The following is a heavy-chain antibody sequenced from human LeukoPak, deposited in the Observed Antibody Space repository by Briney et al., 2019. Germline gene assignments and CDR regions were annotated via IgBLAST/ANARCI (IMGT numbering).Heavy chain of an antibody. J-gene: IGHJ4*02. CDR1: GDSISSTSYY. V-gene: IGHV4-39*07. CDR2: IYHSGST. Sequence: SETLSLTCIVSGDSISSTSYYWAWIRQPPGKGLEWIGSIYHSGSTYYNPSLKSRVTISVDTSKNQFSLKLSSVTAADTAVYYCAREENVDTAMAGAFDYWGQGTLVTVSS. CDR3: AREENVDTAMAGAFDY. D-gene: IGHD5-18*01.